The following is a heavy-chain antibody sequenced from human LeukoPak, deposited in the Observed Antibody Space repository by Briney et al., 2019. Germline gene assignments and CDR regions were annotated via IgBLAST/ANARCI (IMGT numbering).Heavy chain of an antibody. CDR3: ARGRGMVRGVPGLAHFDY. CDR2: INHSGST. Sequence: SETLSLTCAVYGGSFSGYYWSWIRQPPGKGLEWIGEINHSGSTNYNPSLKSRVTISVDTSKNQFSLKLSSVTAADTAVYYCARGRGMVRGVPGLAHFDYWGQGTLVTVSS. D-gene: IGHD3-10*01. CDR1: GGSFSGYY. V-gene: IGHV4-34*01. J-gene: IGHJ4*02.